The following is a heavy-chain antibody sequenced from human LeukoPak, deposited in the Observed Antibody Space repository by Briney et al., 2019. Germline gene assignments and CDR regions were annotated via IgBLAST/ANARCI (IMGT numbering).Heavy chain of an antibody. CDR3: ARDPGRSGWDY. V-gene: IGHV3-7*01. D-gene: IGHD6-19*01. CDR2: IRHDESEI. CDR1: GFTFSNYR. J-gene: IGHJ4*02. Sequence: PGGSLRLSCAASGFTFSNYRMNWVRQPPGKGLEWVANIRHDESEIYYVDSVKGRFTISRDNAKDSLFLQMNSLRAEDTAVYYCARDPGRSGWDYWGQGALVTVSS.